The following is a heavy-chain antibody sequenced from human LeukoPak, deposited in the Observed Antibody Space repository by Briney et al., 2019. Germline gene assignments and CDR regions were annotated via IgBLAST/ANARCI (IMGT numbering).Heavy chain of an antibody. J-gene: IGHJ3*02. CDR1: GGSISSYF. Sequence: SETLSLTCTVAGGSISSYFWSWIRQPPGKGLEWIGYVYYSVSTNYNPSLKSRVTISVDTSKKQFSLKLSSATAADTAVYYCARVLDLSKRGLDAFDIWGQGTMVTVSS. D-gene: IGHD3-16*01. CDR3: ARVLDLSKRGLDAFDI. CDR2: VYYSVST. V-gene: IGHV4-59*01.